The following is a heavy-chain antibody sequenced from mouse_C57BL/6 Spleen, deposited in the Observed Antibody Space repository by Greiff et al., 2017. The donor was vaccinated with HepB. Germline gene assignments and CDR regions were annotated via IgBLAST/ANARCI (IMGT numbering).Heavy chain of an antibody. CDR1: GYTFTSYW. V-gene: IGHV1-69*01. CDR3: ARRYYYGSYAMDY. Sequence: VQLQQPGAELVMPGASVKLSCKASGYTFTSYWMHWVKQRPGQGLEWIGEIDPSDSYTNYNQKFKGKSTLTVDKSSSTAYMQLSSLTSEDSAVYYCARRYYYGSYAMDYWGQGTSVTVSS. J-gene: IGHJ4*01. D-gene: IGHD1-1*01. CDR2: IDPSDSYT.